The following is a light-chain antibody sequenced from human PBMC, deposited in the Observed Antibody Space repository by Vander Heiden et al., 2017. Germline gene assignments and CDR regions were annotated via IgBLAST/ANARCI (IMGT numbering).Light chain of an antibody. Sequence: EIVITQFPATLSVSPGERATLSCRASQSVSSNLAWYQQKPGQAPRLLIYDASTRASGIPARFSGSGSGTEFTLTISSLQSEDFAVYYCQQYNNWPPYTFGQGTNLEI. J-gene: IGKJ2*01. CDR2: DAS. V-gene: IGKV3D-15*01. CDR3: QQYNNWPPYT. CDR1: QSVSSN.